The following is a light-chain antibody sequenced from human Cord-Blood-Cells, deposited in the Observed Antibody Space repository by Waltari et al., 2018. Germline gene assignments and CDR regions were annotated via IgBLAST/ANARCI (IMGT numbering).Light chain of an antibody. J-gene: IGLJ3*02. CDR2: DVS. CDR1: SSDVGGYNY. V-gene: IGLV2-11*01. Sequence: QSALTQPRSVSGSPGQSVTISCTGTSSDVGGYNYVSWYQQHPGKALKLMIYDVSKRPSGVPDRFSGSKSGNTASLTISGRQAEDDADYYCCSYAGSDTLVFGGGTKRTVL. CDR3: CSYAGSDTLV.